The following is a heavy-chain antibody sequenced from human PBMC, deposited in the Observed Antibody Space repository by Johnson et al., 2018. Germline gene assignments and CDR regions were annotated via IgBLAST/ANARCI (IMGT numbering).Heavy chain of an antibody. V-gene: IGHV1-69*01. J-gene: IGHJ3*02. CDR1: GGTFSSYA. Sequence: QLVESAAEVRKPVSSVKVSCKASGGTFSSYAISWVRQAPGQGLEWMGGIIPHFGTANYAQTFQGRVTFTADESTSTAYMELSSLSSEDTAGCYCARWNWFGAVAPPNAFDSWGQGTMVTVSS. CDR3: ARWNWFGAVAPPNAFDS. CDR2: IIPHFGTA. D-gene: IGHD3-10*01.